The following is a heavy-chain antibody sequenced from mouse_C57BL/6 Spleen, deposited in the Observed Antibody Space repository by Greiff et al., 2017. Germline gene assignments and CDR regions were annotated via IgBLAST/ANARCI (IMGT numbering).Heavy chain of an antibody. J-gene: IGHJ4*01. CDR1: GFNFSSYA. D-gene: IGHD6-1*01. Sequence: EVQGVESGEGLVKPGGSLKLSCAASGFNFSSYAMSWVRQTPEKRLEWVAYISSGGDYIYYAATVKGRFTISRDNARNTLYLQMSSLKSEVRGMYYCTRGAEDCDYAMYYWGQGTSVTVSS. CDR2: ISSGGDYI. CDR3: TRGAEDCDYAMYY. V-gene: IGHV5-9-1*02.